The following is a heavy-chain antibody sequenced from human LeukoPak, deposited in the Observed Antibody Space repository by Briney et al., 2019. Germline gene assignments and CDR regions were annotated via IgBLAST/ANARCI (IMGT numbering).Heavy chain of an antibody. CDR3: AKDPLYYDFSGGGFDP. D-gene: IGHD3-3*01. J-gene: IGHJ5*02. CDR1: GFTFDDYA. CDR2: ISWNSGSI. V-gene: IGHV3-9*01. Sequence: GGSLRLSCAASGFTFDDYAMHWVRQAPGKGLEWVSGISWNSGSIGYADSVKGRFTISRDNAKNSLYLQMNSLRAEDTALYYCAKDPLYYDFSGGGFDPWGQGTLVTVSS.